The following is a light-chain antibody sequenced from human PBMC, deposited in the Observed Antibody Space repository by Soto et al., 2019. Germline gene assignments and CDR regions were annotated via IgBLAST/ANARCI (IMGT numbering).Light chain of an antibody. Sequence: EIVLTQSPGTLSLSPGERATLSCRASQSVSSSYLAWYQQKPGLAPRLLIYGASTRATGIPHRFSGSGSGTDFTLIISSLQPEDVAIYYCLQSGMSPRTFGPGTKVEIK. CDR3: LQSGMSPRT. V-gene: IGKV3-20*01. J-gene: IGKJ1*01. CDR2: GAS. CDR1: QSVSSSY.